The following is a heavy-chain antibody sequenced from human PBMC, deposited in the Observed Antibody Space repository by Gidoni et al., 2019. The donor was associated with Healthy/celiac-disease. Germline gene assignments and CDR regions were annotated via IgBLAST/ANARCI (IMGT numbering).Heavy chain of an antibody. J-gene: IGHJ4*02. V-gene: IGHV3-23*01. Sequence: EVQLLESGGGLVQPGGSLRLSCAASGFTFSSYAMSWVRQAPGKGLEWVSAISGSGGSTYYADSVKGRFTISRDNSKNTLYLQMNSLRAEDTAVYYCAKEVSYGDYDGGFYFDYWGQGTLVTVSS. CDR3: AKEVSYGDYDGGFYFDY. CDR1: GFTFSSYA. CDR2: ISGSGGST. D-gene: IGHD4-17*01.